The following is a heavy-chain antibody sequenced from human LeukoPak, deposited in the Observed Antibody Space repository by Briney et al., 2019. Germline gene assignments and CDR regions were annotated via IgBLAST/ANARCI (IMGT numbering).Heavy chain of an antibody. J-gene: IGHJ6*03. CDR2: IRYDGSNK. CDR1: GFTFSNYG. Sequence: GGSLRLSCAASGFTFSNYGMHWVRQAPGKGLEWVAFIRYDGSNKYYADSVKGRFTISRDNSKNTLYLQMNSLRAEDTAVYYCAKGTGRYCSSTSCYGYMDVWGKGTTVTVSS. CDR3: AKGTGRYCSSTSCYGYMDV. D-gene: IGHD2-2*01. V-gene: IGHV3-30*02.